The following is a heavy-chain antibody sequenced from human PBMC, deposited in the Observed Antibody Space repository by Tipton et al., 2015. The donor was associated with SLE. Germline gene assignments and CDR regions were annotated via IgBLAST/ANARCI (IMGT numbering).Heavy chain of an antibody. CDR1: GFTFSTSA. CDR2: IWYDGSNK. V-gene: IGHV3-33*01. D-gene: IGHD3-16*01. J-gene: IGHJ4*02. CDR3: ARGRGGEFLDY. Sequence: SLRLSCAASGFTFSTSAMHWVRQAPGKGLEGVAVIWYDGSNKFYADSEKGRFTISRDNSKNTVSLQMNSLRVEDTAVYFCARGRGGEFLDYWGQGTLVTVSS.